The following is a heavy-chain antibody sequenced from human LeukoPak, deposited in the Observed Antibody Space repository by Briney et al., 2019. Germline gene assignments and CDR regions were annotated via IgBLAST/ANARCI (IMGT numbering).Heavy chain of an antibody. D-gene: IGHD1-26*01. Sequence: GGSLRLSCAASGFTFSSYWMSWVRQAPGKGLEWVANIKQDGSEKYYVDSVKGRFTISRDNAKNSLYLQMNSLRAEDTAVYYCARLRVGXHYYFDYWGXXTXVXVSS. CDR2: IKQDGSEK. CDR1: GFTFSSYW. J-gene: IGHJ4*01. CDR3: ARLRVGXHYYFDY. V-gene: IGHV3-7*03.